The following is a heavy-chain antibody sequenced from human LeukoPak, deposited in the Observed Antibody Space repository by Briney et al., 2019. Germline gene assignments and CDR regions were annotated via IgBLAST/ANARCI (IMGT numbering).Heavy chain of an antibody. Sequence: SETLSLTCTVSGGSISSGGYYWSWIRQPPGKGLEWIGYIYHSGSTYYNPSLKSRVTISVDRSKNQFSLKLSSVTAADTAVYYCARGYYQVDYYGLDVWGQGTTVTVSS. CDR3: ARGYYQVDYYGLDV. J-gene: IGHJ6*02. CDR2: IYHSGST. CDR1: GGSISSGGYY. V-gene: IGHV4-30-2*01. D-gene: IGHD3-10*01.